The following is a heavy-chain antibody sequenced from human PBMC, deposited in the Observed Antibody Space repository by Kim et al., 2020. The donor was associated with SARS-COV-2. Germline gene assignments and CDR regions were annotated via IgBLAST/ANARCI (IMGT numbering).Heavy chain of an antibody. D-gene: IGHD2-2*01. V-gene: IGHV3-23*01. Sequence: GGSLRLSCAASGFTFSSYSMSWVRQAPGKGLEWVSAISGSGGSTYYADSVKGRFTISRDNSKNTLYLQMNSLRAEDTAVYYCAKDRSGSTSWQNVGYWFDPWGQGTLVTVSS. J-gene: IGHJ5*02. CDR2: ISGSGGST. CDR1: GFTFSSYS. CDR3: AKDRSGSTSWQNVGYWFDP.